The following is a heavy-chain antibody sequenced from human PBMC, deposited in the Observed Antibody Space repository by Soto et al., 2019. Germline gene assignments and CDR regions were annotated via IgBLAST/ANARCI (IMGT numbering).Heavy chain of an antibody. CDR2: ISSGNTI. CDR3: ASTSGSWQDDYYYYGMDV. Sequence: GGSLRLSCAASGFTFRNYEMSWVRQGPGKRLEWVSYISSGNTIYYADSVKGRFTISRDNAKNLLFLQMNSLRAEDTAVYYCASTSGSWQDDYYYYGMDVWGQGTTVTVSS. V-gene: IGHV3-48*03. D-gene: IGHD1-26*01. CDR1: GFTFRNYE. J-gene: IGHJ6*02.